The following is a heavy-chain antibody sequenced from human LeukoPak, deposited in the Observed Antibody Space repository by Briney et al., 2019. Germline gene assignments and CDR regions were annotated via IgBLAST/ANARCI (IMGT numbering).Heavy chain of an antibody. D-gene: IGHD2-8*01. V-gene: IGHV3-7*01. Sequence: EGSLRLSCAASGFIFSSYWMTWVRPAPGKGLECVANIKEDGGEGYYVDSVKGRFTVSRDNAKNSLYLQLTSLRAEDTAVYYCATRYCTISACRASSYKSFDVWGKGTTVTVSS. J-gene: IGHJ6*04. CDR1: GFIFSSYW. CDR2: IKEDGGEG. CDR3: ATRYCTISACRASSYKSFDV.